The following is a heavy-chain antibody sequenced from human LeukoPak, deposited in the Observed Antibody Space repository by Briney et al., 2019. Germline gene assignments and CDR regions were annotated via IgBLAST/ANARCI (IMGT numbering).Heavy chain of an antibody. D-gene: IGHD3-3*01. CDR1: GFTFSSYG. CDR2: ISYDGSNK. CDR3: AKGYYDFWREEDYFDY. Sequence: PGRSLRLSCAASGFTFSSYGMHWVRQAPGKGLEWVAVISYDGSNKYYADSVKGRFTISRDNSKNTLYLQMNSLRAEDTAVYYCAKGYYDFWREEDYFDYWGQGTLVTVSS. V-gene: IGHV3-30*18. J-gene: IGHJ4*02.